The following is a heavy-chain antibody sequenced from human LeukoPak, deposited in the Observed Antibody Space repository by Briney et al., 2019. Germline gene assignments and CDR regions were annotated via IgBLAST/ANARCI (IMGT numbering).Heavy chain of an antibody. D-gene: IGHD3-10*01. CDR1: AYTFTGYY. Sequence: ASVKVSCKASAYTFTGYYMHWVRQAPGQGLQWMGWINPNSGGTNYAQKFQGRVTMTRGTSISTAYMELSRLRSDDTAVYYCARVVTMVRGVAINWFDPWGQGTLVTVSS. V-gene: IGHV1-2*02. J-gene: IGHJ5*02. CDR3: ARVVTMVRGVAINWFDP. CDR2: INPNSGGT.